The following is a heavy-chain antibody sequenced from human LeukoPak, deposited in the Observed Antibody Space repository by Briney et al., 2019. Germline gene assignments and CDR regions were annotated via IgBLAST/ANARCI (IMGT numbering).Heavy chain of an antibody. Sequence: GGSLRLSCAASGFTFSSYSMNWVRQAPGKGLEWVSVISGSDSTTYHADSVKGRFTISRDNSKNTLYLQMNSLRAEDTAVYYCAKHLWRDLLWFGEGYYFGYWGQGTLVTVSS. CDR2: ISGSDSTT. J-gene: IGHJ4*02. D-gene: IGHD3-10*01. V-gene: IGHV3-23*01. CDR3: AKHLWRDLLWFGEGYYFGY. CDR1: GFTFSSYS.